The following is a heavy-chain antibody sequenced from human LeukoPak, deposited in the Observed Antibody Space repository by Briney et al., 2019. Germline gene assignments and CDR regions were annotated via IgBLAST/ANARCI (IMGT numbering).Heavy chain of an antibody. J-gene: IGHJ4*02. CDR3: AKQLGYCSDGSCYFPY. CDR1: GFTFSNAW. D-gene: IGHD2-15*01. Sequence: RPGGSLRLSCAASGFTFSNAWMSWVRQAPGKGLEWVSAISNNGGYTYYADSVQGRFTISRDNSKSTLCLQMNSLRAEDTAVYYCAKQLGYCSDGSCYFPYWGQGTLVTVSS. CDR2: ISNNGGYT. V-gene: IGHV3-23*01.